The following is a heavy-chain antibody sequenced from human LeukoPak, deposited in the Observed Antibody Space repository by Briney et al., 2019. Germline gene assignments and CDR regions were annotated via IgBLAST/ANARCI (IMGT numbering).Heavy chain of an antibody. CDR3: ASSIPGGYCSGGSCNDY. CDR1: GGSFSGYY. D-gene: IGHD2-15*01. V-gene: IGHV4-34*01. CDR2: INHSGST. J-gene: IGHJ4*02. Sequence: KPSETLSLTCAVYGGSFSGYYWSWIRQPPGKGLEWIGEINHSGSTNYSPSLKSRVTISVDTSKNQFSLKLSSVTAADTAVYYCASSIPGGYCSGGSCNDYWGQGTLVTVSS.